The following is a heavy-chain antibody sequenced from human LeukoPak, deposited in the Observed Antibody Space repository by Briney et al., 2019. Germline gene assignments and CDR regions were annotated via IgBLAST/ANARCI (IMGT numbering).Heavy chain of an antibody. CDR1: GYTFTSYA. CDR3: ARVLRYFDWLSEGSNYYYYMDV. J-gene: IGHJ6*03. V-gene: IGHV7-4-1*02. D-gene: IGHD3-9*01. Sequence: GASVKVSCKASGYTFTSYAMNWVRQAPGQGLEWMGWINTNTGNPTYAQGFTGRFVFSLDTSVSTAYLQISSLKAEDTAVYYCARVLRYFDWLSEGSNYYYYMDVWGKGTTVTVSS. CDR2: INTNTGNP.